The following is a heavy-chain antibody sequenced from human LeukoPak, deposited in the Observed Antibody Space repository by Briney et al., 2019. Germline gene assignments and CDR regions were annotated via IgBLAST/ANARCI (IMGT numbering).Heavy chain of an antibody. CDR3: ARDRWNDAPFDY. D-gene: IGHD1-1*01. CDR1: GDSISKSRYQ. CDR2: ILYRLGT. Sequence: SQTLSLTRSVYGDSISKSRYQWGWTRQPPGKGLEWFGHILYRLGTYCNSSLGARATMSLDKSKHQFSLNLTSVTAADTALYYCARDRWNDAPFDYWGQGLLVTVSS. V-gene: IGHV4-39*07. J-gene: IGHJ4*02.